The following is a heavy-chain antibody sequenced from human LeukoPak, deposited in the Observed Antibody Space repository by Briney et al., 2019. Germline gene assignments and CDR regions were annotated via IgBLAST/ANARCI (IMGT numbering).Heavy chain of an antibody. CDR3: ARIIAVAGVVSDP. CDR2: INHSGST. D-gene: IGHD6-19*01. V-gene: IGHV4-34*01. J-gene: IGHJ5*02. CDR1: GGSFSGYY. Sequence: SETLSLTCAVYGGSFSGYYWSWIRQPPGKGLEWIGEINHSGSTNYDPSLKSRVTISVDTSKNQFSLKLSSVTAADTAVYYCARIIAVAGVVSDPWGQGTLVTVSS.